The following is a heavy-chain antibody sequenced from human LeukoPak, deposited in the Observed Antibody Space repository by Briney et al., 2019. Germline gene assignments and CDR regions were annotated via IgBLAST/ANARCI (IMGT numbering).Heavy chain of an antibody. CDR1: GGSISSGDYY. J-gene: IGHJ4*02. Sequence: SETLSLTCTVSGGSISSGDYYWSWIRQPPGKGLRGFGHTHYSGITYYSPSLKSRLTISVDTSKNQFSLKLSSVTAADTAVYHCARARAYSSSWYYFDYWGQGTLVTVSS. V-gene: IGHV4-30-4*08. D-gene: IGHD6-13*01. CDR3: ARARAYSSSWYYFDY. CDR2: THYSGIT.